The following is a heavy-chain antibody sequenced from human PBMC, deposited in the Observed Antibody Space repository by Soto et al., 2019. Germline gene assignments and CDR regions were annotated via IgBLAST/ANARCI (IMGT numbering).Heavy chain of an antibody. CDR2: IYYSGST. CDR1: GGSISSGGYY. J-gene: IGHJ4*02. V-gene: IGHV4-31*03. CDR3: ARAVYGDYVPFDY. Sequence: QVQLQESGPGLVKPSQTLSLTCTVSGGSISSGGYYWSWIRQHPGKGLEWIGYIYYSGSTYYNPSLKSRVXXSXDXCKNQFSLKLSSVTAADTAVYYCARAVYGDYVPFDYWGQGTLVTVSS. D-gene: IGHD4-17*01.